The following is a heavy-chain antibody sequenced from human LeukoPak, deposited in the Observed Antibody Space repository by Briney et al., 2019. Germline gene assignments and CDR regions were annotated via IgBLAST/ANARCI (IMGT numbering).Heavy chain of an antibody. CDR3: ARGYCTSTSCPRHYFDY. D-gene: IGHD2-2*01. CDR2: ISTSSNPI. Sequence: PGGSLILSCAASGFTFSSYSMNWVRQAPGKGLEWVSYISTSSNPIYYADSVKGRFTISRDNAKNSLYLQMNSLRDEDTAVYYCARGYCTSTSCPRHYFDYWGQGTLVTVSS. J-gene: IGHJ4*02. CDR1: GFTFSSYS. V-gene: IGHV3-48*02.